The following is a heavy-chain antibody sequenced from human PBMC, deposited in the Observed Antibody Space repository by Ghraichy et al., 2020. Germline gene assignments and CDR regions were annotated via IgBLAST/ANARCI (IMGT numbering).Heavy chain of an antibody. D-gene: IGHD3-3*01. CDR1: GYTLTELS. Sequence: ASVKVSCKVSGYTLTELSMHWVRQAPGKGLEWMGGFDPEDGETIYAQKFQGRVTMTEDTSTDTAYMELSSLRSEDTAVYYCATDHFWSGYLSPGWYYYGMDVWGQGTTVTVSS. V-gene: IGHV1-24*01. CDR3: ATDHFWSGYLSPGWYYYGMDV. CDR2: FDPEDGET. J-gene: IGHJ6*02.